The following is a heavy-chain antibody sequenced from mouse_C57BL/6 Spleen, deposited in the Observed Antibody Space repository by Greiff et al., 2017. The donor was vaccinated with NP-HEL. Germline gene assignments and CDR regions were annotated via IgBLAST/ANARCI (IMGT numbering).Heavy chain of an antibody. CDR2: IYPSDSET. CDR3: ARHTFPGYFDV. Sequence: QVQLQQPGAELVRPGSSVKLSCKASGYTFTSYWMDWVKQRPGQGLEWIGNIYPSDSETHYNQKFKDKATLTVDKSSSTAYMQLSSLTSEDSAVYYCARHTFPGYFDVWGTGTTVTVSS. V-gene: IGHV1-61*01. J-gene: IGHJ1*03. CDR1: GYTFTSYW.